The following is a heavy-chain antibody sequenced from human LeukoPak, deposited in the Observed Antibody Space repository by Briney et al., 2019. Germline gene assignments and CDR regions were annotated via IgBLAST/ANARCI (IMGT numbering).Heavy chain of an antibody. CDR1: GYSFTSYW. Sequence: GESLKISCKGSGYSFTSYWIGWVRQVPGKGLEWMGIIYPGDSDTRYSPSFQGQVTISADKSISTAYLQWSSLKASDTAMYYCARVGCSGGSCYSYYYYGMDVWGQGTTVTVSS. CDR2: IYPGDSDT. D-gene: IGHD2-15*01. V-gene: IGHV5-51*01. J-gene: IGHJ6*02. CDR3: ARVGCSGGSCYSYYYYGMDV.